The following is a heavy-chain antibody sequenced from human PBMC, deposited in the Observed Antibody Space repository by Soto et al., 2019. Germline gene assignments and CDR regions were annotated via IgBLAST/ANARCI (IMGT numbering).Heavy chain of an antibody. CDR1: GGSISSGGNY. CDR2: IFYSGST. V-gene: IGHV4-31*03. D-gene: IGHD3-22*01. CDR3: ASNYYNNDYYVDY. Sequence: TLSLTCTVSGGSISSGGNYWSWIRQHPGKGLEWIGYIFYSGSTSYNPSLKSRVTISGDTSKNQFSLKLNSVTAADTAVYYCASNYYNNDYYVDYWGQGTLVTSPQ. J-gene: IGHJ4*02.